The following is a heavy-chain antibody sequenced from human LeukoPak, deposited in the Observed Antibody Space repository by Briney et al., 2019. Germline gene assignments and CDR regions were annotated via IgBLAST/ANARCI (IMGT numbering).Heavy chain of an antibody. J-gene: IGHJ6*04. D-gene: IGHD4-17*01. V-gene: IGHV3-7*03. CDR3: AREREVTTAYYYYYYGMDV. CDR2: IKLDGSEK. CDR1: GFTYGMYW. Sequence: GGSLRLSCVASGFTYGMYWMSWVRQAPGKGLEWVANIKLDGSEKHYVDSVKGRFTIYRDNTKNTLYLQMNSLRAEDRAVYYCAREREVTTAYYYYYYGMDVWGEGTTVTVSS.